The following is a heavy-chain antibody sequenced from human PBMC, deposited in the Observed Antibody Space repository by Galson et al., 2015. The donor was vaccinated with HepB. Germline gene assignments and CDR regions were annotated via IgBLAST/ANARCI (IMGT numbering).Heavy chain of an antibody. CDR3: ARTFDTYYMDV. V-gene: IGHV1-3*01. CDR2: INAGSGDT. Sequence: SVKVSCKASGYPFSDYPTHWVRQAPGQRLEWMGWINAGSGDTKYSQQFQGRVTFTRGTSASTAYMELSSLRSEDTAVYYCARTFDTYYMDVWGKGTTVTVSS. CDR1: GYPFSDYP. J-gene: IGHJ6*03.